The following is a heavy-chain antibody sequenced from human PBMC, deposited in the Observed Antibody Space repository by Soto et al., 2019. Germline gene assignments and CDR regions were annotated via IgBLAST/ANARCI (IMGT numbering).Heavy chain of an antibody. CDR2: IYYSGST. D-gene: IGHD4-17*01. J-gene: IGHJ4*02. CDR3: ARHYGDYPYYFDY. CDR1: GGSISSYY. V-gene: IGHV4-59*08. Sequence: QVQLQESGPGLVKPSETLSLTCTVSGGSISSYYWSWIRQPPGKGLEWIGYIYYSGSTNYNPSLKSRVTISVDTSKNQFSLKLSSVTAADTAVYYCARHYGDYPYYFDYWGQGTLVTVSS.